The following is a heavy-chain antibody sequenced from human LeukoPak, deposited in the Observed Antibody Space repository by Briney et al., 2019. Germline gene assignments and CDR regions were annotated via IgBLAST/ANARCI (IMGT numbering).Heavy chain of an antibody. CDR1: GFTFSSYW. Sequence: GGSLRLSCAASGFTFSSYWMHWVRQAPGKGLVWVSRIKGDGSETSYAGSVKGRFTISRDNAKNTLYLQMSSLRADDTAVYYCTSDRVFYGLDVWGQGTTAIVSS. J-gene: IGHJ6*02. V-gene: IGHV3-74*01. CDR2: IKGDGSET. CDR3: TSDRVFYGLDV.